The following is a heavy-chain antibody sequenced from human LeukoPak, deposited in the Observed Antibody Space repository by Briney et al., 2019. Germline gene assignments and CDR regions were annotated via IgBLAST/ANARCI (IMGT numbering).Heavy chain of an antibody. D-gene: IGHD2-21*01. CDR3: ARDRDWAFDY. CDR1: GFTFSGFG. J-gene: IGHJ4*02. V-gene: IGHV3-30*02. Sequence: GGSLRLSCAASGFTFSGFGMHWVRQAPGKGLEWVAFTRNDGNNKYYADSVKGRFTISRDNSKNTLSLQMNSLRTEDTAVYYCARDRDWAFDYWGQGILVTVSS. CDR2: TRNDGNNK.